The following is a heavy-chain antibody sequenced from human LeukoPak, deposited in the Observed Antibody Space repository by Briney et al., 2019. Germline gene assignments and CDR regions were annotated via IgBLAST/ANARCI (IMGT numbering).Heavy chain of an antibody. Sequence: ASVKVSCKASGYTFTSYYMHWVRQAPGQGLEWMGIINPSGGSTSYAQKFQGRVTMTRDTSTSTAYMELRSLRSDDTAVYYCARDSGSFFQHWGQGTLVTVSS. V-gene: IGHV1-46*01. CDR3: ARDSGSFFQH. CDR2: INPSGGST. D-gene: IGHD1-26*01. J-gene: IGHJ1*01. CDR1: GYTFTSYY.